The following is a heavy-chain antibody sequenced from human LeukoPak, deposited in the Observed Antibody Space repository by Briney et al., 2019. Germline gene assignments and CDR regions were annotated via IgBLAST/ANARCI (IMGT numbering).Heavy chain of an antibody. D-gene: IGHD1-7*01. CDR1: GGSFSNYY. CDR3: ARRWNYGRNYYIDV. CDR2: INDSGRT. J-gene: IGHJ6*03. Sequence: PSDTLSLTCAVYGGSFSNYYWSWIRQPPGKGLEWIGEINDSGRTNHNPSLMSRVTISVDTSKNQFSLRLNSVTATDTAVYYCARRWNYGRNYYIDVWGKGATVSVSS. V-gene: IGHV4-34*01.